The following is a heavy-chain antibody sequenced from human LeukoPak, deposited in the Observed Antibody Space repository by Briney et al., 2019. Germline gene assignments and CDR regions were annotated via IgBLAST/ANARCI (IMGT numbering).Heavy chain of an antibody. CDR3: AKGRGWEASYYYYYMDV. D-gene: IGHD1-26*01. J-gene: IGHJ6*03. CDR1: GFTFSSYG. CDR2: ISYDGSNK. V-gene: IGHV3-30*18. Sequence: GGSLRLSCAASGFTFSSYGMHWVRQAPGKGLEWVAVISYDGSNKYYADSVKGRFIISRDNSKNTLYLQMNSLRAEDTAVYYCAKGRGWEASYYYYYMDVWGKGTTVTISS.